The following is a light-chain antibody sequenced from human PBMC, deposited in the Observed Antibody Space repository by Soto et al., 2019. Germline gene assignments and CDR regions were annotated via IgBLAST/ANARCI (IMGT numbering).Light chain of an antibody. J-gene: IGLJ1*01. Sequence: SVLTQPPSASGTPGQRGTISCSGSSSNIGSNTVNWYQQLPGTAPKLLIYSNNQRPSGVPDRFSGSKSGTSASLAISGLKSEDEADYYCAAWDDSLNGYVIGTGTKLTV. V-gene: IGLV1-44*01. CDR1: SSNIGSNT. CDR2: SNN. CDR3: AAWDDSLNGYV.